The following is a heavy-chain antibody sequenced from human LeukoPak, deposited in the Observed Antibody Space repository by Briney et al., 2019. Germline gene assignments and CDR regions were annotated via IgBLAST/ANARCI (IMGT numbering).Heavy chain of an antibody. J-gene: IGHJ6*02. CDR2: INPNSGGT. CDR1: GYTFTGYY. V-gene: IGHV1-2*02. D-gene: IGHD3-10*01. CDR3: ARHPRGVTTYGRDV. Sequence: VASVKVSCKASGYTFTGYYMHWVRQAPGQGLEWMGWINPNSGGTNYAQKFQGRVTMTRDTSISTAYMELSRLRSDDTAVYYCARHPRGVTTYGRDVWGQGTTVTVSS.